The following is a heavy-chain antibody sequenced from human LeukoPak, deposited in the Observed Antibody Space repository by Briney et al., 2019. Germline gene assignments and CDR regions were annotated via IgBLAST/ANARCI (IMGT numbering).Heavy chain of an antibody. CDR2: IYPGDSDA. V-gene: IGHV5-51*01. Sequence: GESLKISCSASGYTFSNYWLAWVRLMPGGGLEWMVIIYPGDSDATYSPFFQGQVTFSADKSINTAYLHRSYMKASDTAIYYCATRTPGYTTGWYSFDPWGQGPLVTVSS. J-gene: IGHJ5*02. CDR1: GYTFSNYW. D-gene: IGHD6-19*01. CDR3: ATRTPGYTTGWYSFDP.